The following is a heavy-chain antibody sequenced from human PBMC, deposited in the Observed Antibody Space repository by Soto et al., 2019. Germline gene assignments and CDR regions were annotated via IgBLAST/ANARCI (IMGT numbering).Heavy chain of an antibody. D-gene: IGHD6-19*01. CDR1: GFTFSSYA. V-gene: IGHV3-23*01. Sequence: PGGSLRLSCAASGFTFSSYAMSWVRQAPGKGLEWVSVISGSGGSTYYADSVKGRFTISRDNSKNTLYLQMNSLRAEDTAVYYCAASSGWYHAFEIWGQRTMVTVSS. CDR2: ISGSGGST. CDR3: AASSGWYHAFEI. J-gene: IGHJ3*02.